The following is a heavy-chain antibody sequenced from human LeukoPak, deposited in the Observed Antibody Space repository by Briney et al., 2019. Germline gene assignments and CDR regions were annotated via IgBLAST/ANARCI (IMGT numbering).Heavy chain of an antibody. V-gene: IGHV3-23*01. D-gene: IGHD2-2*01. J-gene: IGHJ1*01. CDR1: GFTFSTYV. Sequence: GGSPRLSCAASGFTFSTYVMIWVRQAPGKGLEWVSAISGSGGSTYYADSVKGRFTISRDNSKNTLYLQMNSLRAEDTAVYYCAKDLRTARYCSSTSCYSGGYFQHWGQGTLVTVSS. CDR2: ISGSGGST. CDR3: AKDLRTARYCSSTSCYSGGYFQH.